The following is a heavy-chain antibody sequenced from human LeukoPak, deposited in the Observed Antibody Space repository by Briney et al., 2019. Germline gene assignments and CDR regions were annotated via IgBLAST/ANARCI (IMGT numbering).Heavy chain of an antibody. V-gene: IGHV3-66*01. D-gene: IGHD6-6*01. CDR2: IYSGGST. CDR1: GFTVSRND. Sequence: PGGSLRLSCAASGFTVSRNDMSWVRQAPGKGLEWVSLIYSGGSTNYADSVKGRFTISRDNSKNTLYLQMNSLRVEDTAVYYCAREVETPYSSPYDYWGQGTLVTVSS. CDR3: AREVETPYSSPYDY. J-gene: IGHJ4*02.